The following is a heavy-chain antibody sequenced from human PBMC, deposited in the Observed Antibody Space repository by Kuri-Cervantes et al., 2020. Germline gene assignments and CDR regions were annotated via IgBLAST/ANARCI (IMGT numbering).Heavy chain of an antibody. Sequence: WGSLCLSCTVSGGSITSSSYYWGWIRQPPGKGLEWIGSIYYSGRTYYNPSFESRVTISVDRYKNQFSLKMTSVTAADTAVYYCARGSYYGSGIYFDLDYWGQGTLVTVSS. CDR2: IYYSGRT. D-gene: IGHD3-10*01. J-gene: IGHJ4*02. CDR1: GGSITSSSYY. V-gene: IGHV4-39*07. CDR3: ARGSYYGSGIYFDLDY.